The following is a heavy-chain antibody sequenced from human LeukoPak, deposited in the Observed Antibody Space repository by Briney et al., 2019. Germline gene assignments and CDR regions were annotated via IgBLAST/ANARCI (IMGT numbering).Heavy chain of an antibody. CDR2: IYPGDSDT. CDR1: GYTFTSYW. J-gene: IGHJ3*02. V-gene: IGHV5-51*01. CDR3: ATEAGQQLVYDAFDI. Sequence: GESLKISCEGSGYTFTSYWIAWVRQMPGKGLEWMGIIYPGDSDTRYSPSFQGQVTISADKSISTAYLQWSSLKASDTAMYYCATEAGQQLVYDAFDIWGQGTMVTVSS. D-gene: IGHD6-13*01.